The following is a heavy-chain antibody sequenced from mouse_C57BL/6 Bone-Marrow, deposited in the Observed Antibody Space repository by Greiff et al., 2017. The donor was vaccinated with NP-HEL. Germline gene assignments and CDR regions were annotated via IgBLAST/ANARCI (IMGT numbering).Heavy chain of an antibody. CDR3: ARGALLGLFAY. J-gene: IGHJ3*01. CDR2: ISNGGGST. CDR1: GFTFSDYY. Sequence: EVQGVESGGGLVQPGGSLKLSCAASGFTFSDYYMYWVRQTPEKRLEWVAYISNGGGSTYYPDTVKGRFTISRDNAKNTLYLQMSRLKSEDTAMYYCARGALLGLFAYWGQGTLVTVSA. D-gene: IGHD2-10*01. V-gene: IGHV5-12*01.